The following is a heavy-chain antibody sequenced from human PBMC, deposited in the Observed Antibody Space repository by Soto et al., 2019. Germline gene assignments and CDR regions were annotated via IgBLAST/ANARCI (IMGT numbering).Heavy chain of an antibody. CDR3: AIASTLFGPARSD. D-gene: IGHD3-3*01. CDR1: AGSITGYY. Sequence: QVQLQESGPGLVKPSETLSLTCSVSAGSITGYYWSWIRQPPGKGLEWIGYIFYSGSTKYNPSLRSRVTMSVDTSTNPVSLKLTSVTASDTAVYYCAIASTLFGPARSDWGQGSLVTVAS. J-gene: IGHJ4*02. V-gene: IGHV4-59*08. CDR2: IFYSGST.